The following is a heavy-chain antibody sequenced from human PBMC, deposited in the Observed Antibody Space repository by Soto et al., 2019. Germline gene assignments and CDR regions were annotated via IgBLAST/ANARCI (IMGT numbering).Heavy chain of an antibody. CDR1: GGTFSSYA. J-gene: IGHJ6*02. Sequence: QVQLVQSGAEVKKPGSSVKVSCKASGGTFSSYAISWVRQAPGQGLEWMGGIIPIFGTANYAQKFQGRVTITADESTSTAYMEPSSLRSEDTAVYYCARDLAPDLRNYYYGMDVWGQGTTVTVSS. CDR3: ARDLAPDLRNYYYGMDV. CDR2: IIPIFGTA. D-gene: IGHD2-21*02. V-gene: IGHV1-69*12.